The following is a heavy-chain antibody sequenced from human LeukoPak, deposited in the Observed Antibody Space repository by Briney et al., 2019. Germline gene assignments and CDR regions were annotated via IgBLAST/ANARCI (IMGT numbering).Heavy chain of an antibody. V-gene: IGHV4-59*01. D-gene: IGHD4-17*01. CDR2: IYYSGGT. Sequence: SETLSLTCTVSGGSINGYYLSWIRQPPGKGLEWIGYIYYSGGTKYNPSLKSRVTMSVDTSKRQLSLHLTSVTAADTAVCYCARLSGDYILNWFDPWGQGTLVTVFS. J-gene: IGHJ5*02. CDR1: GGSINGYY. CDR3: ARLSGDYILNWFDP.